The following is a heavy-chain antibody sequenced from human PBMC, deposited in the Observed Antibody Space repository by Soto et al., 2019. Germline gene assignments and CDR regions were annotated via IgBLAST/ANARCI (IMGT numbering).Heavy chain of an antibody. CDR2: IYQSGGT. CDR3: ARDSLSGYYFDY. D-gene: IGHD3-22*01. Sequence: SVTRSLTRAVSGRSIDSVGFTWNWIRQPPGKGLDWIGYIYQSGGTLYNPSLKSRVTISVDRSKNQFSLNMSSVTAADTAVYYCARDSLSGYYFDYWGLGTLVT. J-gene: IGHJ4*02. V-gene: IGHV4-30-2*01. CDR1: GRSIDSVGFT.